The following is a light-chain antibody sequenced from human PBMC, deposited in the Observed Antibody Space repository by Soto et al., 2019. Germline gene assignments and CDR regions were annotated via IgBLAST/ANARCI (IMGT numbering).Light chain of an antibody. V-gene: IGKV1-9*01. CDR3: QQRSNWPRT. Sequence: DIQLTQSPSFLSASVGDRVTITCRASQGISSYLAWYQQKPGKAPKLLIYAASTLQSGVPSRFSGSGSGTEFTLTISSLEPEDFAVYYCQQRSNWPRTFGQGTRLRL. J-gene: IGKJ5*01. CDR2: AAS. CDR1: QGISSY.